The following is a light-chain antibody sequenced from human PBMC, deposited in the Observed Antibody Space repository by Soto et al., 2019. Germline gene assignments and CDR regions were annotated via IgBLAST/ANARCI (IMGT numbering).Light chain of an antibody. CDR1: QSVSSNF. Sequence: EIVLTQSPATLSVSPGESATLSCRASQSVSSNFLARYQQKPGQAHRLLIQGAYSRAAGIQDRFRGSGSGTDFTLTISRLEPEDFAVYFCQQYGRPPVTFGGGTKVDIK. CDR3: QQYGRPPVT. CDR2: GAY. J-gene: IGKJ4*01. V-gene: IGKV3-20*01.